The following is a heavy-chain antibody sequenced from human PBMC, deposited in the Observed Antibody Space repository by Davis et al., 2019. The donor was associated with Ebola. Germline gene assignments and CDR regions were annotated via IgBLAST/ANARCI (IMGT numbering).Heavy chain of an antibody. J-gene: IGHJ6*02. CDR2: ISSSGSTI. CDR1: GFTFSDYY. D-gene: IGHD3-3*01. V-gene: IGHV3-11*01. CDR3: ARDLITISRRYYGMDV. Sequence: PGGSLRLSCAASGFTFSDYYMSWTHQAPGKGLEWVSYISSSGSTIYYADSVKGRFTISRDNAKKSLYLQMNSLRAEDTAVYYCARDLITISRRYYGMDVWGQGTTVTVSS.